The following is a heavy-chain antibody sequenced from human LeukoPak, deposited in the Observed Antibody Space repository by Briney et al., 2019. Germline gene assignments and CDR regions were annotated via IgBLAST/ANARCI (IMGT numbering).Heavy chain of an antibody. CDR3: AREAREGHVFDI. V-gene: IGHV4-4*02. CDR1: GGSISINW. Sequence: SETLSLTCVVSGGSISINWWGWVRQPPGKGLEWIGEIFHTGSTNYNPSLKSRVTISVDTSKNQFSLKLRSVTAADTAVYYCAREAREGHVFDIWGQGTMVTVSS. CDR2: IFHTGST. D-gene: IGHD5-24*01. J-gene: IGHJ3*02.